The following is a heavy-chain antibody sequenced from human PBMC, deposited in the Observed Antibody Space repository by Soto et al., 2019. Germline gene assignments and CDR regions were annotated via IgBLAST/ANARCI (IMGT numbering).Heavy chain of an antibody. CDR3: ARGNWNYYYGSDV. D-gene: IGHD1-20*01. J-gene: IGHJ6*02. CDR2: IKPDGSEQ. CDR1: EFTFDKYY. Sequence: AGGSLRLSCAASEFTFDKYYMTWVRQAPGKGPEWVANIKPDGSEQYYVDSVKGRFTISRDNANNSLYLQMNSLRAEDTAVYFCARGNWNYYYGSDVWGQGTPVTVSS. V-gene: IGHV3-7*01.